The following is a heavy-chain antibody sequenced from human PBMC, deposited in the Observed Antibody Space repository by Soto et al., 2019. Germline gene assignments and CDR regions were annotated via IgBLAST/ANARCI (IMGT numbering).Heavy chain of an antibody. Sequence: QVQLQESGPGLVKPSETLSLTCTVSGGSISSYYWSWIRQPAGKGLEWIGRIYTSGSTNYNPSLKSRVIMSVDTSKNQFAMKLSSVTAADTAVYYCAREHNYGSVEFDPWGQGTLVTVSS. CDR1: GGSISSYY. V-gene: IGHV4-4*07. CDR3: AREHNYGSVEFDP. CDR2: IYTSGST. D-gene: IGHD3-10*01. J-gene: IGHJ5*02.